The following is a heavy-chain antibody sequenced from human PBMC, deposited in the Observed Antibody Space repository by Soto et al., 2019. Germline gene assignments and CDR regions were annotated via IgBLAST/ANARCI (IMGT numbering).Heavy chain of an antibody. CDR1: GGSFSGYY. Sequence: SETLSLTCAVYGGSFSGYYWSWIRQPPGKGLEWIGEINHSGSTNYNPSLKSRVTISVDTSKNQFSLNLSSVTAADTAVYYCARGGGDVVVPAATNYYYYYMDVWGKGTTVTVSS. D-gene: IGHD2-2*01. J-gene: IGHJ6*03. V-gene: IGHV4-34*01. CDR3: ARGGGDVVVPAATNYYYYYMDV. CDR2: INHSGST.